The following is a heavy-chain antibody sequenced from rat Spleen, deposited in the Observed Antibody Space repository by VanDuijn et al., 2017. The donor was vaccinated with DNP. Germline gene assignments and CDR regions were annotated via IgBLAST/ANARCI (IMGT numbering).Heavy chain of an antibody. J-gene: IGHJ2*01. D-gene: IGHD1-10*01. CDR1: GFSLPSYG. Sequence: QVQMKETGPGLVQTTQTLSVTCTVSGFSLPSYGVQWVRQAPGKGLEWVGIMWGDGTTNYNSALKSRLGISRDTSKSQVFLTLNSLQTGDTAVYYCYNNYFAYWGQGVMVTVSS. V-gene: IGHV2-77*01. CDR3: YNNYFAY. CDR2: MWGDGTT.